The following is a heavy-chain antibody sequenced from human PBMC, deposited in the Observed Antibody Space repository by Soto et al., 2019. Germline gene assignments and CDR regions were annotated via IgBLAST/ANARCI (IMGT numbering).Heavy chain of an antibody. D-gene: IGHD2-2*01. V-gene: IGHV1-69*01. J-gene: IGHJ6*02. CDR3: ARLAVVPAAPGMDV. CDR1: GGTFSSYA. Sequence: QVQLVQSGAEVKKPGSSVKVSCKASGGTFSSYAISWVLQAPGQGLEWMGGLIPIFGTANYAQKFQGRVTITADESTSTAYRELSSLRSEDTAVYYCARLAVVPAAPGMDVWGQGTTVTVSS. CDR2: LIPIFGTA.